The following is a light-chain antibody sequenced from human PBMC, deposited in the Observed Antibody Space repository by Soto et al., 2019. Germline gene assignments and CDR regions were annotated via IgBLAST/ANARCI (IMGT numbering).Light chain of an antibody. Sequence: QSVLTQPPSVSGAPGQRVAISCTGSSSNIGAGYDVNWYQQLPGTAPKLLIYGNTNRPSGVPDRFSGSKSGTSASLAITGLHAEDEADYYCQSYDSSLSVYVVFGGGTKLTVL. CDR3: QSYDSSLSVYVV. CDR2: GNT. CDR1: SSNIGAGYD. V-gene: IGLV1-40*01. J-gene: IGLJ2*01.